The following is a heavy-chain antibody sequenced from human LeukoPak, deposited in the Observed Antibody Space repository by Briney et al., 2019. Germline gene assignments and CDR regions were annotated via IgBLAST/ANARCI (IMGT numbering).Heavy chain of an antibody. J-gene: IGHJ4*02. Sequence: NPSETLSLTCTVSGDSISGYYWTWIRQPAGKGLEWIGRIYTSGSTNYNPSLKSRVTMSVDTSKNQSSLKMSSLTAADTAMYYCARARGGSGSYGHFDSWGQGTLVTVSS. V-gene: IGHV4-4*07. D-gene: IGHD1-26*01. CDR2: IYTSGST. CDR3: ARARGGSGSYGHFDS. CDR1: GDSISGYY.